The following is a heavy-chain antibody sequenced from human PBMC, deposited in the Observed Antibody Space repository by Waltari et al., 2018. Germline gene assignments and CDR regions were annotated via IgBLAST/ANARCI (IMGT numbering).Heavy chain of an antibody. CDR1: GGAISSYY. D-gene: IGHD6-13*01. CDR2: IYYSGST. V-gene: IGHV4-59*01. Sequence: QVQLQESGPGLVKPSETLSLTCTVSGGAISSYYWRWIRQPPGKGLEWIGYIYYSGSTNYNPSLKSRVTISVDTSKNQFSLKLSSVTAADTAVYYCARAEGSSWYFLDYWGQGTLVTVSS. CDR3: ARAEGSSWYFLDY. J-gene: IGHJ4*02.